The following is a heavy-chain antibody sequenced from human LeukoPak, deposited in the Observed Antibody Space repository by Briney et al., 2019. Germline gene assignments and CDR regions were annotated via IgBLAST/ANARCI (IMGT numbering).Heavy chain of an antibody. Sequence: ASVKVSCKASGGAFSSYAISWVRQAPGQGLEWMGGIIPIFGTANYAQKFQGRVMITADESTSTAYMELGSLRSEDTAVYYCARAWRDAQLVPDYWGQGTLVTVSS. V-gene: IGHV1-69*13. CDR1: GGAFSSYA. CDR2: IIPIFGTA. D-gene: IGHD6-13*01. J-gene: IGHJ4*02. CDR3: ARAWRDAQLVPDY.